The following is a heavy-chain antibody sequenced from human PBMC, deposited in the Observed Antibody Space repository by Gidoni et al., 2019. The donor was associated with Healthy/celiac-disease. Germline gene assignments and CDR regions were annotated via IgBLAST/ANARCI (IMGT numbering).Heavy chain of an antibody. CDR3: ARDTDNYYYGSGSYRY. CDR2: INAGNGNT. J-gene: IGHJ4*02. V-gene: IGHV1-3*01. Sequence: QVQLVQSGAEVKKPGASVKVSCKASGYTFTSYAMHWVRQAPGQRLEWMGWINAGNGNTKYSQKFQGRVTITRDTSASTAYMELSSLRSEDTAVYYCARDTDNYYYGSGSYRYWGQGTLVTVSS. D-gene: IGHD3-10*01. CDR1: GYTFTSYA.